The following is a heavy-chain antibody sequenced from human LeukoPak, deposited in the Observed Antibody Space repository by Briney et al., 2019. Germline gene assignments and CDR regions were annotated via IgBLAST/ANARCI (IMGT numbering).Heavy chain of an antibody. J-gene: IGHJ6*02. CDR3: ARFQAGLVPSDYYYYYGMDV. CDR2: IYYSGST. V-gene: IGHV4-39*07. D-gene: IGHD3/OR15-3a*01. CDR1: GGSISSSSYY. Sequence: TSETLSLTCTVSGGSISSSSYYWGWIRQPPGKGLEWIGSIYYSGSTYYDPSLKSRVTISVDTSKNQFSLKLSSVTAADTAVYYCARFQAGLVPSDYYYYYGMDVWGQGTTVTVSS.